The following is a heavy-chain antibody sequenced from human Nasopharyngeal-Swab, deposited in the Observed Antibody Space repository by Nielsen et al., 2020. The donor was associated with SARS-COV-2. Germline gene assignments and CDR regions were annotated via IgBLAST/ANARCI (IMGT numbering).Heavy chain of an antibody. J-gene: IGHJ4*02. CDR2: ISSSSSYI. V-gene: IGHV3-21*01. Sequence: GESLKISCAASGFTFSSYSMNWVRQAPGKGLEWVSSISSSSSYIYYADSVKGRFTISRDNSKNTLYLQMNSLRAEDTAVYYCAKGYFLDYWGQGTLVTVSS. D-gene: IGHD2/OR15-2a*01. CDR3: AKGYFLDY. CDR1: GFTFSSYS.